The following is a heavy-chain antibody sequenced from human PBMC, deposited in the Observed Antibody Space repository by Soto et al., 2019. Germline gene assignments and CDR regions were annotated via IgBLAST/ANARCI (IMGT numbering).Heavy chain of an antibody. V-gene: IGHV1-18*01. J-gene: IGHJ6*03. D-gene: IGHD4-17*01. Sequence: ASVKVSCKASGYTFTSYGISWVRQAPGQGLEWMGWISAYNGNTNYAQKLQGRVTMTTDTSTSTAYMELRSLRSDDTAVYYCARDHGADYGDPRWYYYYMDVWGKGTTVTVSS. CDR3: ARDHGADYGDPRWYYYYMDV. CDR1: GYTFTSYG. CDR2: ISAYNGNT.